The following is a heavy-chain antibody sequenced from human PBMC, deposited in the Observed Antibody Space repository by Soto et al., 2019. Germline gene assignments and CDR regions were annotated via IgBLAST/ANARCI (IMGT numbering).Heavy chain of an antibody. J-gene: IGHJ4*02. CDR2: IKSKADGGTT. CDR1: GFIFSNAW. D-gene: IGHD3-3*01. CDR3: TTGWSSKDY. Sequence: PGGSLTLSCAASGFIFSNAWMSWVRQAPGKGLEWVGRIKSKADGGTTNCAAPVEGRFNISRDGSKNTLYLQMNGLKTEDTAVYYCTTGWSSKDYWGQGTLVTVSS. V-gene: IGHV3-15*01.